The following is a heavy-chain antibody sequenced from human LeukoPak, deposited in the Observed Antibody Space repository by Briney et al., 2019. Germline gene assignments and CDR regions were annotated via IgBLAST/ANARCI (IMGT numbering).Heavy chain of an antibody. D-gene: IGHD5-24*01. J-gene: IGHJ5*02. CDR2: ILGSGTT. V-gene: IGHV3-23*01. CDR1: GFIISTFA. CDR3: AKDLHYNDGRWEFDP. Sequence: SGGSLSLSCTASGFIISTFAMAWVRQAPGKGLEWVAGILGSGTTYYSDSVKGRFTISKDNSKKVVYLQMNSLRVEDTAIYYCAKDLHYNDGRWEFDPWGQGTLVTVSS.